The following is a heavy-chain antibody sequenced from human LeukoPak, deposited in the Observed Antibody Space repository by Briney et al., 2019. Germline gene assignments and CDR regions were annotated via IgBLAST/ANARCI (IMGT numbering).Heavy chain of an antibody. CDR2: IYTSGST. CDR1: GGSISSYY. V-gene: IGHV4-4*07. J-gene: IGHJ4*02. D-gene: IGHD3-22*01. Sequence: PSETLSLTCTVSGGSISSYYWSWIRQPAGKGLEWIGRIYTSGSTNYNPSLKSRVTMSVDTSKNQFSLKLSSVTAADTAVYYCARIEDYYDSSGYFPGGDYWGQGTLVTVSS. CDR3: ARIEDYYDSSGYFPGGDY.